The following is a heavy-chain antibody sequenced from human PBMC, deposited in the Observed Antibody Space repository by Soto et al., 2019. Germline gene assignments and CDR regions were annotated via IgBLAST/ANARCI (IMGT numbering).Heavy chain of an antibody. Sequence: PWETLTLTCAASGCSVSRGRYYWGWVPPGQGKGLEWIGYIYYSGSTNYNPSLKSRVTISVDTSKNPFSLKLSSVPAADTAVYYWAREGRDGYSYVGPFFDYWGQGTLVTVSS. V-gene: IGHV4-61*01. CDR1: GCSVSRGRYY. D-gene: IGHD5-18*01. CDR3: AREGRDGYSYVGPFFDY. CDR2: IYYSGST. J-gene: IGHJ4*02.